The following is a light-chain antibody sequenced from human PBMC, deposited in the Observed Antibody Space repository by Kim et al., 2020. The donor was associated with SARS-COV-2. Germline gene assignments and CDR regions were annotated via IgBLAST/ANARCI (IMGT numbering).Light chain of an antibody. CDR1: SPNSGAGYD. J-gene: IGLJ3*02. V-gene: IGLV1-40*01. CDR3: QSYDNSLSGSV. CDR2: GNI. Sequence: WVTITCTRRSPNSGAGYDVLCYHQLPGTAPNPPIYGNINRPSGVPDRFSGSKSCTSASLAITGLQGEDEADYYCQSYDNSLSGSVFGGGTQLTVL.